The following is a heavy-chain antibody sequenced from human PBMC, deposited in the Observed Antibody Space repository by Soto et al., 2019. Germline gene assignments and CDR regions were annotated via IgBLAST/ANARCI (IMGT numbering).Heavy chain of an antibody. Sequence: QVQLQESGPGLVKPSETLSLTCTVSGGSISSYYWNWIRQPAGKGLEWIRRIYTSRHTNYNPSLKSRVTMSVDTSKNQCSRKLISVTAADTAVYYCARGAAAGVDYGMDVWGQGTTVTVSS. V-gene: IGHV4-4*07. J-gene: IGHJ6*02. CDR1: GGSISSYY. D-gene: IGHD6-13*01. CDR2: IYTSRHT. CDR3: ARGAAAGVDYGMDV.